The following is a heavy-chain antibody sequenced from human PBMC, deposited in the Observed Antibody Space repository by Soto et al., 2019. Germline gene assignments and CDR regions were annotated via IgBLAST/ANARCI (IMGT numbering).Heavy chain of an antibody. CDR3: ARERFLRYFDCSVEKNWFDP. CDR1: GGSFSGYY. CDR2: INHSGST. D-gene: IGHD3-9*01. J-gene: IGHJ5*02. Sequence: QVQLQQWGAGLLKPSETLSLTCAVYGGSFSGYYWSWIRRPPGKGLEWRGEINHSGSTNNNPSPKRRVTGSVDTSKTQFSLKRSSVTAADTAVYYCARERFLRYFDCSVEKNWFDPWGQGTLVTVSS. V-gene: IGHV4-34*01.